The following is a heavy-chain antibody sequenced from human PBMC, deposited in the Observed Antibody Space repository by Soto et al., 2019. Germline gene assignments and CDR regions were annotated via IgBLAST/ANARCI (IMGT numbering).Heavy chain of an antibody. J-gene: IGHJ6*02. D-gene: IGHD6-13*01. V-gene: IGHV2-70*01. Sequence: ESGPTLVNPTQTLTLTCTFSGFSLSTSGMCVSWIRQPPGKALEWLALIDWDDDKYYSTSLKTRLTISKDTSKNQVVLTMTNMDPVDTATYYCARILSGIAAAGTGYYYYYGMDVWGQGTTVTVSS. CDR3: ARILSGIAAAGTGYYYYYGMDV. CDR2: IDWDDDK. CDR1: GFSLSTSGMC.